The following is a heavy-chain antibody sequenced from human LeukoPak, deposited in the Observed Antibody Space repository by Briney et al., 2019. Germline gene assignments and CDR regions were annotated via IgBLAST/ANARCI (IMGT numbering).Heavy chain of an antibody. Sequence: GGSLRLSCAASRFTFSNYSMKWVCQAPGKGLECVSCISSRGTIISYADSVKGRFTISRDNAKNSLYLQMNSLRAEDTAVYYCARQDDFRSGSSFDYWGQGTLVTVSS. D-gene: IGHD3-3*01. CDR3: ARQDDFRSGSSFDY. CDR2: ISSRGTII. CDR1: RFTFSNYS. J-gene: IGHJ4*02. V-gene: IGHV3-48*04.